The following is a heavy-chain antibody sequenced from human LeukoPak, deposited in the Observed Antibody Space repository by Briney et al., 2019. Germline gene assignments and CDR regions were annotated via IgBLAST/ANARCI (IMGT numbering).Heavy chain of an antibody. Sequence: SQTLSLTCTVSGGSISSGSYYWNWIRQPAGNGLEWVGRIYSSGGTDFTPSLKSRGTISVDTSKNQFSLKLSSVTAADTAVYYCAREDYYDSSGYYPFDVWGQGILVTVSS. CDR1: GGSISSGSYY. V-gene: IGHV4-61*02. D-gene: IGHD3-22*01. CDR3: AREDYYDSSGYYPFDV. J-gene: IGHJ4*02. CDR2: IYSSGGT.